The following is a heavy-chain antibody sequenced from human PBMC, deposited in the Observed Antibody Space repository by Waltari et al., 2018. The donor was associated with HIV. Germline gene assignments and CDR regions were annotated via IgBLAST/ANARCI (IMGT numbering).Heavy chain of an antibody. CDR2: IIPIFGTA. CDR3: ARDEGYCSGGSCHYYYYYYGMDV. Sequence: QVQLVQSGAEVKKPGSSVKVSCKASGGTFSSYAISWVRQAPGQGLEWMGGIIPIFGTANYAQKFQGRVTITADESTSTAYMELSSLRSEDTAVYYCARDEGYCSGGSCHYYYYYYGMDVWGQGTTVTVSS. CDR1: GGTFSSYA. D-gene: IGHD2-15*01. J-gene: IGHJ6*02. V-gene: IGHV1-69*01.